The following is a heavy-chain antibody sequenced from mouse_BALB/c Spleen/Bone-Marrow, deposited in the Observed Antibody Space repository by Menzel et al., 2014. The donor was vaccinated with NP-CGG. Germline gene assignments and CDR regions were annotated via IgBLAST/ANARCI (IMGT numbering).Heavy chain of an antibody. CDR2: IWAGGST. CDR1: GFSLTSYG. D-gene: IGHD2-1*01. V-gene: IGHV2-9*02. Sequence: VQLQQSGPGLVAPSQSLSITCTASGFSLTSYGVHWVRQPPGKGLEWLGVIWAGGSTNYNSALMSRLSISKDKSKSQVFLKMNSLQTDDTAMYYCARGYGNLAMDYCSHPTSVTVSS. J-gene: IGHJ4*01. CDR3: ARGYGNLAMDY.